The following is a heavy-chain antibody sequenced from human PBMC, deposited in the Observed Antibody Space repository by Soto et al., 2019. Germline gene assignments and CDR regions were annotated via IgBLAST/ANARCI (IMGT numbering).Heavy chain of an antibody. CDR1: GFSLETSGMG. CDR3: ALSLYHYDNRGHYNYWYFDL. Sequence: QITLKESGPTLVKPTQTLTLTCTFSGFSLETSGMGMSWIRQPPGKALEWLALIYWDDDKRYSPSLKNRLTINKDNSKNQVVPNLTNVDPGDKATNYCALSLYHYDNRGHYNYWYFDLWGRGTLVTVSS. D-gene: IGHD3-22*01. J-gene: IGHJ2*01. V-gene: IGHV2-5*02. CDR2: IYWDDDK.